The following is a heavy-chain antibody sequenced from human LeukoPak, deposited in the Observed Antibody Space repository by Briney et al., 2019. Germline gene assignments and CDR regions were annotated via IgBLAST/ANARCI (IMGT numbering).Heavy chain of an antibody. D-gene: IGHD3-22*01. CDR2: ISFDGSNK. CDR3: ARADDSSGYYYNFGY. J-gene: IGHJ4*02. Sequence: GGSLRLSCAASGFSFSNYGMNWVRRAPGKGLEWMARISFDGSNKYYADSLKGRFTISRDNSKNTLYLQMNSLRAEDTAVYHCARADDSSGYYYNFGYWGQGTLVTVSS. CDR1: GFSFSNYG. V-gene: IGHV3-30*03.